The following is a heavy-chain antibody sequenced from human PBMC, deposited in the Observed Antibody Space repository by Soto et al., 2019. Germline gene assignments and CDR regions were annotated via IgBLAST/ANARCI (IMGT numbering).Heavy chain of an antibody. D-gene: IGHD4-17*01. CDR3: ARDHYGDYAVDY. V-gene: IGHV3-48*02. CDR2: NSSSGSTI. CDR1: GFTFTSYS. Sequence: EVQLVESGGDLVQPGGSLRLSCAASGFTFTSYSMNWVRQAPGKGLEWVSYNSSSGSTIYYADSVKGRFTISRDNARNSLFLQMDSLRDEDTAVYYCARDHYGDYAVDYWGQGSLVTVSS. J-gene: IGHJ4*02.